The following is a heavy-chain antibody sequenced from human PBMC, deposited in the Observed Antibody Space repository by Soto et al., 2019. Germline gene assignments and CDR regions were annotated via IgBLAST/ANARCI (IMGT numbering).Heavy chain of an antibody. CDR2: IIPIFGTA. Sequence: QVQLVQSGAEVKKAGSSVKVSCKASGGTLSSHAISWVRQAPGQGLEWMGGIIPIFGTANYAQKFQGRVTITADGSATTAYMELSSLRSEDTAVYYCASRYCQDGICSKIYYYYYGMDGWGQGTTVTVSS. V-gene: IGHV1-69*01. CDR3: ASRYCQDGICSKIYYYYYGMDG. J-gene: IGHJ6*02. CDR1: GGTLSSHA. D-gene: IGHD2-15*01.